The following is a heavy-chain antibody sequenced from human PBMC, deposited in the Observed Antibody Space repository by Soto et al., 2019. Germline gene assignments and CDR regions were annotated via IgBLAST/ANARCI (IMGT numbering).Heavy chain of an antibody. J-gene: IGHJ3*02. CDR1: GGTFSSYT. V-gene: IGHV1-69*02. CDR2: IIPILGIA. D-gene: IGHD3-16*02. CDR3: ARGVRSEGPDI. Sequence: QVQLVQSGAEVKKPGSSVKVSCKASGGTFSSYTISWVRQAPGQGLEWMGRIIPILGIANYAQMFQGRVTITADKSTSTAYMELSSVRSEDTAVYYCARGVRSEGPDIWGQGTMVTVSS.